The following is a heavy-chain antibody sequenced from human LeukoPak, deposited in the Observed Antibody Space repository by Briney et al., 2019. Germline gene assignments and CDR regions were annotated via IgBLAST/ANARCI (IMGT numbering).Heavy chain of an antibody. V-gene: IGHV3-23*01. J-gene: IGHJ4*02. CDR3: ARSYRLDY. D-gene: IGHD5/OR15-5a*01. CDR1: GFTFSNYA. Sequence: GGSLRLSCAASGFTFSNYAMSWVRQAPGKGLEWVSDISGSGGSTYYADSVKGRFIISRDNSKNTLYLQMNSLRADDTAVYYCARSYRLDYWGQGTLVTVSS. CDR2: ISGSGGST.